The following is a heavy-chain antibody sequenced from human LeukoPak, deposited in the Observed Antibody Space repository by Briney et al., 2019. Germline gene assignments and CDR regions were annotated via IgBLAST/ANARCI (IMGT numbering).Heavy chain of an antibody. CDR2: IYPGDFDT. Sequence: GESLKISCETSGYSFTSYWIGWVLQMPGKGLEWMVIIYPGDFDTRYSPSFQGQVTISADKSISTAYMQWISLEASDTAMYYCARFQGGNNRCYFDIWGQGTLVIVSS. V-gene: IGHV5-51*01. CDR1: GYSFTSYW. CDR3: ARFQGGNNRCYFDI. D-gene: IGHD6-25*01. J-gene: IGHJ3*02.